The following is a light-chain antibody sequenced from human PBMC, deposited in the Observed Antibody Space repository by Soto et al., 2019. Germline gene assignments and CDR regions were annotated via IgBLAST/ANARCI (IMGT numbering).Light chain of an antibody. CDR2: GAS. CDR1: ESVSSNF. J-gene: IGKJ4*01. V-gene: IGKV3-20*01. Sequence: EIVLTQSPGTLSLSPGERVTLSCRASESVSSNFLAWYQQKPGQAPRLLIYGASSRAAGIPDRFSGSGSGTDFTLTISGLQPEDFATYYCQQTYTPPLTFAGGTKVDIK. CDR3: QQTYTPPLT.